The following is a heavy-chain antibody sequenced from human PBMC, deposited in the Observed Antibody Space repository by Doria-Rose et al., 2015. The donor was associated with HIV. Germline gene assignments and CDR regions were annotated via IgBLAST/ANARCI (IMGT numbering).Heavy chain of an antibody. J-gene: IGHJ4*02. V-gene: IGHV3-23*01. CDR3: AKGMSLLVVVAASTTFDS. Sequence: GGGLVPLGGSLSLSCAASVFPFSSYAVGWFRQAPGKGLEWVSVISGSGATPNYADSVKGRFAITRDNSKNTLYLQMNNLRAEDTAVYYCAKGMSLLVVVAASTTFDSWGQ. D-gene: IGHD2-15*01. CDR2: ISGSGATP. CDR1: VFPFSSYA.